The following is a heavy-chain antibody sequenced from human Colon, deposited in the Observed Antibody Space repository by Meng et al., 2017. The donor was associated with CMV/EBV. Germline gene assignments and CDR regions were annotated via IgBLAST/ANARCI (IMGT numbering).Heavy chain of an antibody. CDR3: ARATKSSCWEVLDY. Sequence: VQLQPVGAGLLEPSETLSLTCAVYGESFSGYYWTWIRQPPGRGLEWIWESYYTGSTNYSPSLKRRVTISLDTSKNQFSLKLNSVTAADTAVYYCARATKSSCWEVLDYWGHGTLVTVSS. CDR2: SYYTGST. V-gene: IGHV4-34*01. CDR1: GESFSGYY. J-gene: IGHJ4*01. D-gene: IGHD2-2*01.